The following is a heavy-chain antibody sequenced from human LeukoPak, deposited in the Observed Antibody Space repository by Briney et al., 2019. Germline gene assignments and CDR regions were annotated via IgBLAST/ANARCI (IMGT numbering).Heavy chain of an antibody. CDR1: GYRFTSYW. CDR3: ARLGYYGSGSKNWFDP. V-gene: IGHV5-51*01. J-gene: IGHJ5*02. D-gene: IGHD3-10*01. Sequence: GESLKISCKGSGYRFTSYWIGWVRQMPGKGLEWMGIIYPGDSDTRYSPSFQGQVTISADKSISTAYLQWSSLKASDTAMYYCARLGYYGSGSKNWFDPWGQGTLVTVSS. CDR2: IYPGDSDT.